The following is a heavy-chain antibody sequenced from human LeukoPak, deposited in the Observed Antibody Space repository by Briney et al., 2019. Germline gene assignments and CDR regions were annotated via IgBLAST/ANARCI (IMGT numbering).Heavy chain of an antibody. CDR1: GYIFIGYY. Sequence: ASVKVSCKASGYIFIGYYIHWVRQAPGQGLEWMGWINPNSGDTNYAQKFQGRVTMTRDTSISTAYMELTRLRSDDTPVYYCARDLDPWGQGTLVTVSS. V-gene: IGHV1-2*02. CDR2: INPNSGDT. J-gene: IGHJ5*02. CDR3: ARDLDP.